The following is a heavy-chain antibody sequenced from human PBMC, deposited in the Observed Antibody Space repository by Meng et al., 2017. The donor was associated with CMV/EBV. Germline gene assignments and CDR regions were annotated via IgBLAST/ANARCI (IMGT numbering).Heavy chain of an antibody. V-gene: IGHV3-21*01. J-gene: IGHJ6*02. CDR3: ARGKYGIYPFYYGMDV. CDR2: VSSTSTDI. CDR1: GFTFSNYN. D-gene: IGHD2/OR15-2a*01. Sequence: GESLKISCAASGFTFSNYNMNWVRQAPGKGPEWVSSVSSTSTDIYYADSVKGRFTISRDNAKKSLSLQMDSLRVEDTAVYYCARGKYGIYPFYYGMDVWGQGTTVTVSS.